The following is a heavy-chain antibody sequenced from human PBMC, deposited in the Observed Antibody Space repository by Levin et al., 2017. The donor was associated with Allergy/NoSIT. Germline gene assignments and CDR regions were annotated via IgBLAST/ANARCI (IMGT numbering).Heavy chain of an antibody. CDR3: ARTWGIAAGVYYCDY. Sequence: KSGPTLVKPTETLTLTCTVSGFSPGFSLGTAKMGVSWIRQPPGKALEWLAHIFSNDEKGYSTSLESRLTISKDTSKSQVVLTMTNMDPVDTATYYCARTWGIAAGVYYCDYWGQGTLVTVSS. CDR1: GFSPGFSLGTAKMG. V-gene: IGHV2-26*01. J-gene: IGHJ4*02. D-gene: IGHD6-13*01. CDR2: IFSNDEK.